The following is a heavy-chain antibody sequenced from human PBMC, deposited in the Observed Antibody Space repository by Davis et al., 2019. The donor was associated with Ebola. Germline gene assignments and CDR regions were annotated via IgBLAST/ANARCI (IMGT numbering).Heavy chain of an antibody. V-gene: IGHV3-9*01. Sequence: SLKISCAASGFTFDDYAMPWVRQAPGKGLEWVPGISWNSGSIGYADSVKGRFTISRDNAKNSLYLQMNSLRAEDTAVYYCAREGDWYFDLWGRGTVVTVSS. J-gene: IGHJ2*01. CDR2: ISWNSGSI. CDR1: GFTFDDYA. CDR3: AREGDWYFDL.